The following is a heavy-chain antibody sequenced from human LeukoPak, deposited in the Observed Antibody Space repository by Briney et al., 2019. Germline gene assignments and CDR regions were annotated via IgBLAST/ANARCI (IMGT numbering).Heavy chain of an antibody. V-gene: IGHV3-30-3*01. CDR1: GFTFSSYA. CDR2: ISYDGSNK. Sequence: PGGSLRLSCAASGFTFSSYAMHWVRQAPGKGLEWVAVISYDGSNKYYADSVKGRFTISRDNSKNTLYLQMNSLRAEDTAVYYCARGVYYYGSGSHVYWGQGTLVTVSS. CDR3: ARGVYYYGSGSHVY. D-gene: IGHD3-10*01. J-gene: IGHJ4*02.